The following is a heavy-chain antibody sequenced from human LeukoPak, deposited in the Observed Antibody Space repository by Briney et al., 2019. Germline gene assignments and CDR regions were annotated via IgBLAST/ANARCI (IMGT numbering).Heavy chain of an antibody. CDR3: AGVPGSNPLDH. J-gene: IGHJ4*02. Sequence: GASVKVSCKASGYTFTYYGITWVRQAPGQGLEWMGWISAYNGNTNYAQKLQGRVTMTTDTSTSTAYMEVRSLRSDDTAVYYCAGVPGSNPLDHWGQGTLVTVSS. CDR2: ISAYNGNT. CDR1: GYTFTYYG. D-gene: IGHD1-26*01. V-gene: IGHV1-18*04.